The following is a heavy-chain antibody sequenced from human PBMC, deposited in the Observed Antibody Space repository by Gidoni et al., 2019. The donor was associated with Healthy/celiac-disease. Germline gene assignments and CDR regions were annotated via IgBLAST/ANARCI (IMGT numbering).Heavy chain of an antibody. CDR2: INHSGST. J-gene: IGHJ6*02. D-gene: IGHD3-10*01. Sequence: QVQLQQWGAGLLNPSETLSLTCAVYGGSFSGYYWSWIRQPPGKGLEWIGEINHSGSTNYNPSLKSRVTISVDTSKNQFSLKLSSVTAADTAVYYCARGRWIWCGELLPPPYYYYYGMDVWGQGTTVTVSS. CDR1: GGSFSGYY. CDR3: ARGRWIWCGELLPPPYYYYYGMDV. V-gene: IGHV4-34*01.